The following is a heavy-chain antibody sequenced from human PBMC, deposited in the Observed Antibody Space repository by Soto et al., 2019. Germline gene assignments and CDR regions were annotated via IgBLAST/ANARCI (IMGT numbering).Heavy chain of an antibody. D-gene: IGHD3-10*01. Sequence: GASVKVSCKASGYTFTGYYMHWVRQAPGQGLEWMGWINPNSGGTNYAQKCQGRVTMTRDTSISTAYMELSRLRSDDTAVYYCARDWRFGELFSWGQGTLVTVSS. J-gene: IGHJ5*02. CDR3: ARDWRFGELFS. CDR2: INPNSGGT. CDR1: GYTFTGYY. V-gene: IGHV1-2*02.